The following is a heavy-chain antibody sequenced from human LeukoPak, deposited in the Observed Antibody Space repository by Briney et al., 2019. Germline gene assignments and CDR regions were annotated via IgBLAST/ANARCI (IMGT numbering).Heavy chain of an antibody. CDR2: IDWDDDK. J-gene: IGHJ4*02. D-gene: IGHD1-14*01. CDR1: GFSLSTSRMR. V-gene: IGHV2-70*04. Sequence: SGPTLVNPRQTLTLTCTFSGFSLSTSRMRVSWIRQPPGKALEWLARIDWDDDKIYSTSLKTRLTISKDTSKNQVVLTLTNMDSVDTATYYCARTTPTGYVDYWGQGTLVTVSS. CDR3: ARTTPTGYVDY.